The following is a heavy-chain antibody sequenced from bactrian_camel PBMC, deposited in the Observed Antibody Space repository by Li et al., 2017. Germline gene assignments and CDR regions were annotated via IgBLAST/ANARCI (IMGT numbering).Heavy chain of an antibody. CDR2: IYTGDGNT. J-gene: IGHJ6*01. CDR1: GHTSSTKC. V-gene: IGHV3S54*01. CDR3: AADDGGSSPERVTDFGY. D-gene: IGHD6*01. Sequence: HVQLVESGGGSVQAGGSLRVSCAAFGHTSSTKCMGWFRQAPGKERERAAAIYTGDGNTYYADSVKGRFSISRDNAKNTVHLQMNGLKPEDTAMYYCAADDGGSSPERVTDFGYWGQGTQVTVS.